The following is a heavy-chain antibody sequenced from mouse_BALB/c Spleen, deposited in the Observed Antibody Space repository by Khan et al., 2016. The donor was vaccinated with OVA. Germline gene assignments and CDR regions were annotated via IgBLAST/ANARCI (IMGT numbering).Heavy chain of an antibody. CDR1: GYSITSNYA. V-gene: IGHV3-2*02. J-gene: IGHJ4*01. D-gene: IGHD1-1*01. CDR2: ISYSGST. CDR3: ARGNYYGYAMDY. Sequence: EVQLQESGPGLVKPSQSLSLTCTVTGYSITSNYAWNWIRQFPGNKLEWMGYISYSGSTNYNPSLKSRISITRDTSKNQFFLQLNSVTTEDTATYYCARGNYYGYAMDYWGQGTPVTVSS.